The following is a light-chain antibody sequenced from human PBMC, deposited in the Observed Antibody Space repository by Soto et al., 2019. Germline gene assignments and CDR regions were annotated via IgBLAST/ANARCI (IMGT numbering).Light chain of an antibody. CDR2: EVS. CDR3: SSYTSSGTPYV. Sequence: QSVLTQPASVSGSPGQSITISCTGTSSDVGGYNYVSWYQQHPGKAPKLMIYEVSNRPSEVSNRFSGSKSGNTASLTISGLQAEDEADYYCSSYTSSGTPYVFGTGTKLTVL. V-gene: IGLV2-14*01. J-gene: IGLJ1*01. CDR1: SSDVGGYNY.